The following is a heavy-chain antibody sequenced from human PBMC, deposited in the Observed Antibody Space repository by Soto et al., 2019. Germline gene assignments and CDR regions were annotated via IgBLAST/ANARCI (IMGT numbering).Heavy chain of an antibody. CDR3: ATSNWFDP. CDR2: IYYSGST. CDR1: GGSISSRGYY. Sequence: QLQLQESGPGLVKPSDTLSLTCTVSGGSISSRGYYWGWIRQPPGKGLEWIGTIYYSGSTYYNPSLKSRVTISVDTSTNQFSLKLSSVTAADTAVYYCATSNWFDPWGQGTLVTVSS. V-gene: IGHV4-39*01. J-gene: IGHJ5*02.